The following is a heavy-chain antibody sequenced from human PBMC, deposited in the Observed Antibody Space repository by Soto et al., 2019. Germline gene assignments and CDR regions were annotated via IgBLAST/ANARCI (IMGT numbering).Heavy chain of an antibody. CDR1: GGSFSGYY. CDR2: INHSGST. Sequence: QVQLQQWGAGLLKPSETLSLTCAVYGGSFSGYYWSWIRQPPGKGLEWIGEINHSGSTNYNPSLKSRVTISVDTAKNQFSLKLSSVTAADTAVYYCAREETIAAAGPSWFDPWGQGTLVTVSS. V-gene: IGHV4-34*01. D-gene: IGHD6-13*01. J-gene: IGHJ5*02. CDR3: AREETIAAAGPSWFDP.